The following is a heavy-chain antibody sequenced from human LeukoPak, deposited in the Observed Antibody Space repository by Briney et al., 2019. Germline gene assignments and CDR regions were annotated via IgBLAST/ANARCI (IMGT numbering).Heavy chain of an antibody. CDR3: AKPRGRYCSSTSCYAPPDY. Sequence: GGSLRLSCAASGFTFSSYSMNWVRQAPGKGLEWVAVISYDGSNKYYADSVKGRFTISRDNSKNTLYLQMNSLRVEDTAVYYCAKPRGRYCSSTSCYAPPDYWGQGTLVTVSS. V-gene: IGHV3-30*18. D-gene: IGHD2-2*01. J-gene: IGHJ4*02. CDR1: GFTFSSYS. CDR2: ISYDGSNK.